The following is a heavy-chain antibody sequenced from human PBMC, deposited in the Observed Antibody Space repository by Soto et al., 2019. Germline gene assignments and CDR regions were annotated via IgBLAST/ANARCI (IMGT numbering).Heavy chain of an antibody. CDR2: IYYSGST. V-gene: IGHV4-31*03. CDR1: GGSISSSSYY. D-gene: IGHD3-22*01. CDR3: ARLYYYDSSGATNFDAFDI. J-gene: IGHJ3*02. Sequence: SETLSLTCTVSGGSISSSSYYWSWIRQHPGKGLEWIGYIYYSGSTYYNPSLKSRVTISVDTSKNQFSLKLSSVTAADTAVYYCARLYYYDSSGATNFDAFDIWGQGTMVTVSS.